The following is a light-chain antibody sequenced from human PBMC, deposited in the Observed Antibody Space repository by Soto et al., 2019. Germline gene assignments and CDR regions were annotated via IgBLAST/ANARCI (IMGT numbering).Light chain of an antibody. CDR1: SSNIGDSS. Sequence: QAVVTQPPSASGTPGQRVTISCSGSSSNIGDSSVSWFQQLQGTAPRLLISRNSERPSGVPDRFSGSKSGTSASLAIGGLQSEDEADCLCAVGEVILSGYVFGIGTLVAVL. J-gene: IGLJ1*01. CDR2: RNS. V-gene: IGLV1-44*01. CDR3: AVGEVILSGYV.